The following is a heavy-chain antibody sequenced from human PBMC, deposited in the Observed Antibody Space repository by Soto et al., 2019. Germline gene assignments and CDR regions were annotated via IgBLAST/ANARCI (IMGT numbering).Heavy chain of an antibody. Sequence: EVQLVESGGGLVKPGGSLRLSCAASGFTFSNAWMSWVRQAPGKGLEWVDRIKSKTDGGTTDYAAPVKGRFTISRVDSKNTLYLQMNSLKTEDTAVYYCTTDPFRAGFDYWGQGTLVTVSS. CDR1: GFTFSNAW. CDR2: IKSKTDGGTT. V-gene: IGHV3-15*01. J-gene: IGHJ4*02. CDR3: TTDPFRAGFDY.